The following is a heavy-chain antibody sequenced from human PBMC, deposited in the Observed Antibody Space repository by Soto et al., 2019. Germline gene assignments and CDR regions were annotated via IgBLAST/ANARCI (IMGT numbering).Heavy chain of an antibody. D-gene: IGHD2-15*01. CDR1: GFTFSDYY. V-gene: IGHV3-11*01. CDR2: ISSSGSTI. Sequence: GGSLRLSCAASGFTFSDYYMSWIRQAPGKGLEWVSYISSSGSTIYYADSVKGRFTISRDNAKNSLYLQMNSLRAEDTAVYYCATLAATTPPFDYWGQGTLVTVSS. CDR3: ATLAATTPPFDY. J-gene: IGHJ4*02.